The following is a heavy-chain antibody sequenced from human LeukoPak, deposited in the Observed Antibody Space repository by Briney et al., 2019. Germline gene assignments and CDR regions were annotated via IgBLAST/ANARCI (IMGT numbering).Heavy chain of an antibody. D-gene: IGHD2-15*01. Sequence: SQTLSLTCAISGDSVSSISATWNWIRQSPSRGLEWLGRTYYRSKWYNDYAVSVKGRITINPDTSKNQVSLQLNSVTPEDTAVYYCARGSTFRSGGTYKWLDPWGQGTLVTVSS. CDR2: TYYRSKWYN. V-gene: IGHV6-1*01. CDR3: ARGSTFRSGGTYKWLDP. J-gene: IGHJ5*02. CDR1: GDSVSSISAT.